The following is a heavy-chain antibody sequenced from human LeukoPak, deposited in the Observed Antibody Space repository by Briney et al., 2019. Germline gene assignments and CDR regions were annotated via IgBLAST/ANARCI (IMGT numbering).Heavy chain of an antibody. CDR3: AAVVFGPPYHYYGMDV. CDR1: GYTFTSYY. V-gene: IGHV1-46*01. CDR2: INPSGGST. Sequence: ASVKVSCKASGYTFTSYYMHWVRQAPGQGLEWMGIINPSGGSTSYAQKFQGRVTMTRDTSTSTVYMELSSLRSEDTAVYYCAAVVFGPPYHYYGMDVWGQGTTVTVSS. D-gene: IGHD6-19*01. J-gene: IGHJ6*02.